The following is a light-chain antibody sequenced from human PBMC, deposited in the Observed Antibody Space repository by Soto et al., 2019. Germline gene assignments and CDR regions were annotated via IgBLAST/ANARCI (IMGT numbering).Light chain of an antibody. CDR2: GAS. V-gene: IGKV3-20*01. CDR3: QQYGGSPIT. CDR1: QSVSSSY. Sequence: ENVLTQTPFTLSLCPVERASVSCMASQSVSSSYLAWYQQKPGQAPRLLIYGASKRATGFPARFSGSGSGTDFTLTISRLEPEDFALYYCQQYGGSPITFGQGTRLEIK. J-gene: IGKJ5*01.